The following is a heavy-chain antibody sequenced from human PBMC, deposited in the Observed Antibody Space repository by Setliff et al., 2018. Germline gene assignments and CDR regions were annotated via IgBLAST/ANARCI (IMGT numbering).Heavy chain of an antibody. V-gene: IGHV7-4-1*02. J-gene: IGHJ6*03. CDR1: GYTFTNYA. CDR2: INTNTGNP. Sequence: ASVKVSCKASGYTFTNYAMTWMRQAPGQGLEYMGWINTNTGNPIYAQGFTGRFVFSWDTPVSTAYLQISSLKSEDSAVYYCARGSRFGTIVYRGDYYMDVWGKGTTVTVSS. D-gene: IGHD3-10*01. CDR3: ARGSRFGTIVYRGDYYMDV.